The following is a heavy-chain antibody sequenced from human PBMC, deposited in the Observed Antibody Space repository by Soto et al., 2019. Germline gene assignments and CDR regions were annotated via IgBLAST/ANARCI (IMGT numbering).Heavy chain of an antibody. CDR3: ARDGDYYDSSGPLDAFDI. J-gene: IGHJ3*02. D-gene: IGHD3-22*01. CDR2: ISSSSSYI. V-gene: IGHV3-21*01. Sequence: PGGSLRLSCAASGFPFSSYSMNWVRQAPGKGLEWVSSISSSSSYIYYADSVKGRFTISRDNAKNSLYLQMNSLRAEDTAVYYCARDGDYYDSSGPLDAFDIWGQGTMVTVSS. CDR1: GFPFSSYS.